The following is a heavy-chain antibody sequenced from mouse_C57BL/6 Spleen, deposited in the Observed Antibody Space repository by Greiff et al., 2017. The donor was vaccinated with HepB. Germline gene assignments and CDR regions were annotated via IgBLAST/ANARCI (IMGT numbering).Heavy chain of an antibody. CDR3: ARRSDSNLNYWYFDV. D-gene: IGHD2-5*01. J-gene: IGHJ1*03. CDR1: EFSLSTSGMG. CDR2: IYWDDDN. Sequence: QVQLKESGPGILQSSQTLSLTCSFSEFSLSTSGMGVSWIRQPSGKGLEWLAHIYWDDDNRYNPSLKSRLTISKDTSRNQVFLKITSVDTADTAPYDWARRSDSNLNYWYFDVWGTGTTVTASS. V-gene: IGHV8-12*01.